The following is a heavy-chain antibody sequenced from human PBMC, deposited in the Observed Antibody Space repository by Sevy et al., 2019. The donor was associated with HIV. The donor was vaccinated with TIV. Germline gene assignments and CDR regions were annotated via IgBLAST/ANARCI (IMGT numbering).Heavy chain of an antibody. D-gene: IGHD1-26*01. CDR3: INNGRYAV. CDR2: IKPDGSEK. J-gene: IGHJ4*02. Sequence: GGSLRLSCAASGFTFSSYWMSWVRQAPGKGLEWVANIKPDGSEKNYVASVKGRFTISRDNAKNSLYLQMNSLRAEDTAVYYCINNGRYAVWGQGTLVTVSS. V-gene: IGHV3-7*01. CDR1: GFTFSSYW.